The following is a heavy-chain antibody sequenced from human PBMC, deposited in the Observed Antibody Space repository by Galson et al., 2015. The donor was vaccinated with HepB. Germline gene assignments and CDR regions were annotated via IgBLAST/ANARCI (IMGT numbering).Heavy chain of an antibody. J-gene: IGHJ4*02. CDR1: GFTVSSNY. Sequence: SLRLSCAASGFTVSSNYMSWVRQAPRKGLEWVSDIYSGGSTYYADSVKGRFTISRDNSKNTLYLQMNSRRAEDTAVYYCARSRVATSWGDYFDYWGQGTLVTVSS. CDR2: IYSGGST. D-gene: IGHD5-12*01. V-gene: IGHV3-53*01. CDR3: ARSRVATSWGDYFDY.